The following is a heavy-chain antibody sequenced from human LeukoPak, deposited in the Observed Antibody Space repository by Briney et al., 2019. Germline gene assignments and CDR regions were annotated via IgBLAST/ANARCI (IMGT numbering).Heavy chain of an antibody. D-gene: IGHD3-16*01. CDR3: ARVLDLSKRGLDAFDI. V-gene: IGHV4-59*01. CDR1: GGSISSYF. Sequence: SETLSLTCTVSGGSISSYFWSWIRQPPGKGLEWIGYVYYSGSTNYNPSLKSRVTISVDTSKKQFSLKLSSATAADTAVYYCARVLDLSKRGLDAFDIWGQGTMVPVSS. J-gene: IGHJ3*02. CDR2: VYYSGST.